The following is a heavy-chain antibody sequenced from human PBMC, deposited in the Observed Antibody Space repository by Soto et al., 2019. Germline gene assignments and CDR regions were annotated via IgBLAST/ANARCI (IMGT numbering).Heavy chain of an antibody. Sequence: QVQLVQSGAEVKKAGASVKVSCKASGYTFYRYGITWVRQAPGQGLEWMGWINPSNDNTNYAQKFRGRVTMTTDASTSTAHMEQRSLKSDDTAVYYCARDTQQDSNGYYLEWFDPWGQGTLVTVSS. CDR1: GYTFYRYG. D-gene: IGHD3-22*01. J-gene: IGHJ5*02. CDR3: ARDTQQDSNGYYLEWFDP. CDR2: INPSNDNT. V-gene: IGHV1-18*01.